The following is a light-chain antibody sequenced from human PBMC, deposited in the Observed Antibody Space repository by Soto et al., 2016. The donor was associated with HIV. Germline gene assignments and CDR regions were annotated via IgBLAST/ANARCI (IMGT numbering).Light chain of an antibody. Sequence: DIQMTQSPSTLSASVGDRITITCRASQSISDWLAWYQQKPGKAPKLLIYKASSLESGVPSRFSGSGSGTEFTLTISSLQPDDFATYYCQQYNNYLYTFGPGTRVEIK. V-gene: IGKV1-5*03. CDR1: QSISDW. CDR3: QQYNNYLYT. CDR2: KAS. J-gene: IGKJ2*01.